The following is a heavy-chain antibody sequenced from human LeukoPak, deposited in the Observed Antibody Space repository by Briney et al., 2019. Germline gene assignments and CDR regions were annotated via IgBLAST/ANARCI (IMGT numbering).Heavy chain of an antibody. V-gene: IGHV4-4*02. Sequence: PSGTLSLTCAVSGGSISSSNWWSWVRQPPGKGLEWIGEIYHSGSTNYNPSLKSRVTISVDTSKNQFSLKLSSVTAADTAVYYCARGRALRYFDWFPDFDYWGQGTLVAVSS. CDR1: GGSISSSNW. D-gene: IGHD3-9*01. CDR3: ARGRALRYFDWFPDFDY. CDR2: IYHSGST. J-gene: IGHJ4*02.